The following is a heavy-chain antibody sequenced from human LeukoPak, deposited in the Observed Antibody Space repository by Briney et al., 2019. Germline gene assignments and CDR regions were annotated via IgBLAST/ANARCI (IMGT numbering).Heavy chain of an antibody. CDR1: GFTFSSYS. D-gene: IGHD1-7*01. CDR3: ARDSEGVTGTTSWFDP. Sequence: GGSLRLSCAASGFTFSSYSMNWVRQAPGKGLEWVSSISSSSSYIYYADSVKGRFTISRDNARNSLYLQMNSLRAEDTAVYYCARDSEGVTGTTSWFDPWGQGTLVTASS. CDR2: ISSSSSYI. J-gene: IGHJ5*02. V-gene: IGHV3-21*01.